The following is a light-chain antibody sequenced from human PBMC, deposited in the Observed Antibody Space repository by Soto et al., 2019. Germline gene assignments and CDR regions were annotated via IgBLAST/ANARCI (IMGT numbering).Light chain of an antibody. V-gene: IGKV1-5*03. CDR2: KAS. J-gene: IGKJ1*01. CDR3: QQYNSYPET. Sequence: DIQMTQSPSTLSASVGDRVTVTCRASKRISSWLAWYQQKPGKAPKLLIYKASSLERGVPSRFSGRGSGTEFTLTISSLQPDDFATYYCQQYNSYPETFGQGTKVEIK. CDR1: KRISSW.